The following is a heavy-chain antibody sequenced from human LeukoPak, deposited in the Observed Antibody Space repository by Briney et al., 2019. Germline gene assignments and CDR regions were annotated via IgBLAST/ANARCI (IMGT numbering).Heavy chain of an antibody. J-gene: IGHJ6*03. CDR1: GGTFSSYT. Sequence: SVKVSCKASGGTFSSYTISWVRQAPGQGLEWMGRIIPILGIANYAQKFQGRVTITADKSTSTAYMELSSLRSEDTAVYYCASNVGATRGINYYCMDVWGKGTTVTVSS. D-gene: IGHD1-26*01. V-gene: IGHV1-69*02. CDR2: IIPILGIA. CDR3: ASNVGATRGINYYCMDV.